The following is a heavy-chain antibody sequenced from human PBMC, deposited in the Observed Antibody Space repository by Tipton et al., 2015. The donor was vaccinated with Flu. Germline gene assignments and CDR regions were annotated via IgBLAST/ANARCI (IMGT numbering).Heavy chain of an antibody. CDR1: GYTFTSYD. CDR2: ISPYNGHT. Sequence: QLVQSGAEVKKPGASVKVSCKASGYTFTSYDINWVRQAPGQGLEWMGWISPYNGHTDFAQKLQGRVTMTTDTSTSTAYMELRSLRSDDTAVYYCARGWLQTPAAFDIWGQGTMVTVSS. D-gene: IGHD5-24*01. CDR3: ARGWLQTPAAFDI. J-gene: IGHJ3*02. V-gene: IGHV1-18*01.